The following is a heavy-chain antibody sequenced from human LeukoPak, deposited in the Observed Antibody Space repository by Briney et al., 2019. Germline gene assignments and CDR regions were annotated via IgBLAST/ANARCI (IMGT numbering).Heavy chain of an antibody. CDR2: ISSDGGGT. CDR3: VKDFSFCTTPSCYGGGYPAFDV. J-gene: IGHJ3*01. V-gene: IGHV3-64D*06. CDR1: GFTFNSYS. Sequence: PGGSLRLSCSASGFTFNSYSMHWVRQAPGKGLEYVSAISSDGGGTYYADSVKGRFTISRDNSKNTVDLQMSSLRVEDTAVYYCVKDFSFCTTPSCYGGGYPAFDVWGQGTTVTVSS. D-gene: IGHD2-2*01.